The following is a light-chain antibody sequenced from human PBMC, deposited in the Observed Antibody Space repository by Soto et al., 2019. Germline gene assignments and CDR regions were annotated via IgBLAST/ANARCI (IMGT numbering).Light chain of an antibody. Sequence: QPVLTQPPSASGSPGQSVTISCTGTSSDVGGYNYVSWYQLHPGKAPKLMIYGVTKRPSGVPDRFSGSKSGNTASLTVSGLQAEDEADYYCSSYAGSNNFGVFGGGTKVTVL. CDR2: GVT. CDR1: SSDVGGYNY. CDR3: SSYAGSNNFGV. J-gene: IGLJ2*01. V-gene: IGLV2-8*01.